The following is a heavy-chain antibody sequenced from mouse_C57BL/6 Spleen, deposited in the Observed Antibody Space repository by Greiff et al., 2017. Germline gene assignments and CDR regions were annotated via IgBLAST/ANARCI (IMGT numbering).Heavy chain of an antibody. D-gene: IGHD1-1*01. V-gene: IGHV1-15*01. CDR3: EITTVAYAMDY. CDR1: GYTFTDYE. CDR2: IDPETGGT. Sequence: LQESGAELVRPGASVTLSCKASGYTFTDYEMHWVKQTPVHGLEWIGAIDPETGGTAYNQKFKGKAILTADKSSSTAYMELRSLTSEDSAVYYCEITTVAYAMDYWGQGTSVTVSS. J-gene: IGHJ4*01.